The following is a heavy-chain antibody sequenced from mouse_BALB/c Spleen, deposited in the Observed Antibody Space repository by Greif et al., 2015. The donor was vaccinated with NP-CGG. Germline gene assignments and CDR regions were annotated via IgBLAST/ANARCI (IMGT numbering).Heavy chain of an antibody. D-gene: IGHD2-1*01. V-gene: IGHV5-9-3*01. CDR2: ISSGGSYT. CDR1: GFTFSSYA. Sequence: EVQLVESGGGLVKPGGSLKLSCAASGFTFSSYAMSWVRQTPEKRLEWVATISSGGSYTYYPDSVKGRFTISRDNAKNTLYLQMSSLRSEDTAMYYCARRGNYGDYYAMDYWGQGTSVTVSS. J-gene: IGHJ4*01. CDR3: ARRGNYGDYYAMDY.